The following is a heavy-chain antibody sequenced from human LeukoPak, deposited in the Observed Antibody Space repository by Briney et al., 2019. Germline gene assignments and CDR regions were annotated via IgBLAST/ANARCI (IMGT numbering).Heavy chain of an antibody. J-gene: IGHJ4*02. Sequence: GGSLRLYCAASGFTFSSYGMHWVRQAPGKGLEWVAVISYDGSNKYYADSVKGRFTISRDNSKNTLYLQMNSLRAEDTAVYYCAKDRAEHSSSFWLDYWGQGTLVTVSS. D-gene: IGHD6-6*01. CDR3: AKDRAEHSSSFWLDY. V-gene: IGHV3-30*18. CDR2: ISYDGSNK. CDR1: GFTFSSYG.